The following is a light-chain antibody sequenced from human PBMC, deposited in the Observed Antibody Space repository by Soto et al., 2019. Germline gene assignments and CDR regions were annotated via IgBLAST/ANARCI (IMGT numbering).Light chain of an antibody. J-gene: IGLJ1*01. V-gene: IGLV2-14*01. CDR3: SLYTTASTYV. CDR1: SSDVGGYNY. CDR2: DVS. Sequence: SALTQPASVSASPGQSITLSSPGTSSDVGGYNYVSWYQKLPGKAPKLMIYDVSDRPSGVSNRFSGSKSGNTASLTISGLQAEDEADYFCSLYTTASTYVFGTGTKVTVL.